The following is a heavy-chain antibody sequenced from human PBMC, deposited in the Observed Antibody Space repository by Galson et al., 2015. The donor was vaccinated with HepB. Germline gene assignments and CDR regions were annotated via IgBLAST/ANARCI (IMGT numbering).Heavy chain of an antibody. Sequence: SLRSCAVSGFTFNNCGMHWVRQAPGKGLEWLAVMWYDESDKYYADSVRGRFTISRDNFKNTLYLQMNSLRGEDTAVYYCAKSLVAPAGIAYYYYTMDVWGQGTTVTVSS. CDR3: AKSLVAPAGIAYYYYTMDV. CDR2: MWYDESDK. J-gene: IGHJ6*02. CDR1: GFTFNNCG. D-gene: IGHD6-13*01. V-gene: IGHV3-33*06.